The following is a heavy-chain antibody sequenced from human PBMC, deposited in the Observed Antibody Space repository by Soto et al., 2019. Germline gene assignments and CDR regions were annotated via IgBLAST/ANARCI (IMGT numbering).Heavy chain of an antibody. J-gene: IGHJ4*02. D-gene: IGHD6-13*01. Sequence: GGSLRLSCAASGFTFSSYGMHWVRQAPGKGLEWVAVISYDGSNKYYADSVKGRFTISRDNSKNTLYLQMNSLRAEDTAVYYCAKDWNGSSSWWGQGTLVTVSS. CDR2: ISYDGSNK. V-gene: IGHV3-30*18. CDR3: AKDWNGSSSW. CDR1: GFTFSSYG.